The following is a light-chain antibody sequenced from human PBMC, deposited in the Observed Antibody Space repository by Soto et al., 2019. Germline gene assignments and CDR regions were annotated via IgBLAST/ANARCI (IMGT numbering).Light chain of an antibody. J-gene: IGKJ4*01. V-gene: IGKV1-6*01. CDR3: LQDDDYPFT. CDR2: AAS. CDR1: QGIRNE. Sequence: AIQVTQSPSSLSASVGDRVTITCRASQGIRNELSWYQQKPGKAPKFLIFAASNLQSGVPSRFSGSGSGTDFTLTISSLQPEDFATYFCLQDDDYPFTFGGGTKVDIX.